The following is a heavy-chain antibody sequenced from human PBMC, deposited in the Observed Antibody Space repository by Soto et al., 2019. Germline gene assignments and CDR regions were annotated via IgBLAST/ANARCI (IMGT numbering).Heavy chain of an antibody. J-gene: IGHJ5*02. CDR1: GFIFSSHA. V-gene: IGHV3-30*18. D-gene: IGHD6-19*01. CDR2: ISYDGSNK. CDR3: AKDRVVAGIGEFGP. Sequence: PGGSLRLSCTASGFIFSSHAMHWVRQAPGKGPEWVAVISYDGSNKYYGDAVKGRFTISRDNSKNTLSLQMNSLRADDTAVYYCAKDRVVAGIGEFGPWGQGTLVTVSS.